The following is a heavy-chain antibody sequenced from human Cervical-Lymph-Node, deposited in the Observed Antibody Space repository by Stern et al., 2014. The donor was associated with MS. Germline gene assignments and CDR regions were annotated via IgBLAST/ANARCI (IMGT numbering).Heavy chain of an antibody. D-gene: IGHD6-13*01. CDR2: SWSDGTKE. V-gene: IGHV3-33*01. J-gene: IGHJ4*02. Sequence: VQLVQSGGGAVQPGRSLRLSCATSGFTFSGYGMYWVRQAPGQGLAWVAISWSDGTKEDYADSVKGRFTISRDNSKNTLYLQMTSLRAEDTAVYYCARDDRTSWYGGMPHWGQGTLVTVSS. CDR1: GFTFSGYG. CDR3: ARDDRTSWYGGMPH.